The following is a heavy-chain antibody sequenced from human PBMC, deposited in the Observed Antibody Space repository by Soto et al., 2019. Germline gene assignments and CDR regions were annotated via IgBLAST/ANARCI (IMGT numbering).Heavy chain of an antibody. Sequence: SETLSLTCTVSGGSISSSSYYWGWIRQPPGKGLEWIGSIYYSGSTYYNTSLKSRDTISVDTSKNQYTLKLSSVTAAVTAVYYCARVFLYYDFWSGYYNGYYYYMDVWGKGTTVTVSS. CDR2: IYYSGST. J-gene: IGHJ6*03. CDR3: ARVFLYYDFWSGYYNGYYYYMDV. D-gene: IGHD3-3*01. V-gene: IGHV4-39*02. CDR1: GGSISSSSYY.